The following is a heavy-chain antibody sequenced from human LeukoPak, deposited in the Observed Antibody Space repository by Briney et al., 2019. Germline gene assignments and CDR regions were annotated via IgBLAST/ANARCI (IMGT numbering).Heavy chain of an antibody. D-gene: IGHD4-17*01. V-gene: IGHV3-48*01. Sequence: PGGSLRLSCAASGFTFSSYSMNWVRQAPGKGLEWVSYISSSSSTIYYADSVKGRFTISRDNAKNSLYLQMNSLRAEDTAVYYCARRGDYDLDYWGQGTLVTVSS. CDR1: GFTFSSYS. CDR3: ARRGDYDLDY. CDR2: ISSSSSTI. J-gene: IGHJ4*02.